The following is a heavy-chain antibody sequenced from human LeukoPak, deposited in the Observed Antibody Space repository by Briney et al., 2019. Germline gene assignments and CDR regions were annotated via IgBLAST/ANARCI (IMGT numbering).Heavy chain of an antibody. Sequence: SETLSLTCTVSNDSITSYFWSWIRQPPGKGLEWIGYIYYSGSTNYNPSLKSRVTISVDTSKNQFSLKLSSVTAADTAVYYCARVGVSSSTDYWGQGTLVTVSS. V-gene: IGHV4-59*01. CDR3: ARVGVSSSTDY. CDR2: IYYSGST. CDR1: NDSITSYF. J-gene: IGHJ4*02. D-gene: IGHD2-2*01.